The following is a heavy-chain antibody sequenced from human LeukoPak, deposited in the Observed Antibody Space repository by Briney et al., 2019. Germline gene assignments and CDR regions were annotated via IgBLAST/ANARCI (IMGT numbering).Heavy chain of an antibody. D-gene: IGHD5-18*01. CDR3: ARDREQPAMADY. Sequence: ASVTVSCKASGSTFTSYGISWVRQAPGQGLGWVGWISAYNGNTNYAQKLQGRVTRTTDTSTSTAYMELRSLRSDDTAVYYCARDREQPAMADYWGQGTLVTVSS. CDR2: ISAYNGNT. J-gene: IGHJ4*02. V-gene: IGHV1-18*01. CDR1: GSTFTSYG.